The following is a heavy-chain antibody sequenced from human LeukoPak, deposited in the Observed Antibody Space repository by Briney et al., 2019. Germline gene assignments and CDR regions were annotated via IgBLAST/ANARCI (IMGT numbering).Heavy chain of an antibody. J-gene: IGHJ5*02. CDR2: INHSGST. D-gene: IGHD6-13*01. CDR1: GGSLSGYY. CDR3: ARGRRQLVPGNWFDP. V-gene: IGHV4-34*01. Sequence: SETLSLTCAVYGGSLSGYYWSWIRQPPGKGLEWIGEINHSGSTNYNPSLKSRVTISVDTSKNQFSLKLSSVTAADTAVYCCARGRRQLVPGNWFDPWGQGTLVTVSS.